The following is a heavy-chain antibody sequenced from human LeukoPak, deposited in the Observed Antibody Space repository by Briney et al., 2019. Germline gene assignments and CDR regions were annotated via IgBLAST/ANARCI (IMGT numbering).Heavy chain of an antibody. D-gene: IGHD3-10*02. CDR1: GFTFSSYG. Sequence: GGSLRLSCAASGFTFSSYGMNWVRQAPGKGLEWVSSISDSSSYIFYADSVKGRFTISRDNSKNTLYLQMNSLRAENTAVYYCAKDLRAKFGEENIDYWGQGTLVTVSS. J-gene: IGHJ4*02. V-gene: IGHV3-21*01. CDR3: AKDLRAKFGEENIDY. CDR2: ISDSSSYI.